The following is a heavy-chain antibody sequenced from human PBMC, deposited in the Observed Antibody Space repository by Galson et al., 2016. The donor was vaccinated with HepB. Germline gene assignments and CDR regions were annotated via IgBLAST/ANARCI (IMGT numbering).Heavy chain of an antibody. CDR1: GFTFSTYG. J-gene: IGHJ4*02. D-gene: IGHD3-3*01. Sequence: SLRLSCAGSGFTFSTYGIHWVRQAPGKGLEWQATISSDGAHKHYADSVKGRFTISRDNSKNTVHLEMNNLRDEDTAFYYCAREHDGYWGQGALVTVS. CDR3: AREHDGY. CDR2: ISSDGAHK. V-gene: IGHV3-30*03.